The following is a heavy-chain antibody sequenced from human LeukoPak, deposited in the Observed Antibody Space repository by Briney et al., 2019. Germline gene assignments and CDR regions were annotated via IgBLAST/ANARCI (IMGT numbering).Heavy chain of an antibody. D-gene: IGHD3-10*01. Sequence: SETLSLTCAGYGGSFSGYYWSWIRQPPGKGLEWIGEINHSGSTNYNPSLKSRVTISVDTSKNQFSLKLSSVTAADTAVYYCARRGHHLVDDYWGQGTLVTVSS. CDR1: GGSFSGYY. CDR3: ARRGHHLVDDY. CDR2: INHSGST. J-gene: IGHJ4*02. V-gene: IGHV4-34*01.